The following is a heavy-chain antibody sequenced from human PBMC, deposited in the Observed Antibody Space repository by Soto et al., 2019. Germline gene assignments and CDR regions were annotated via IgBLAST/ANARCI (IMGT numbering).Heavy chain of an antibody. CDR1: GYTFTSYY. Sequence: QVQLVQSGAEVKKPGASVKVSCKAPGYTFTSYYMHWVRQAPGQGLEWMGIINPSGGSTSYAQKFQGRVTMTRDKSTSTGYMELSSLRPEDTAVYYCARDAVLRGYSYAVPGGYWGQGTLVTVSS. CDR3: ARDAVLRGYSYAVPGGY. J-gene: IGHJ4*02. V-gene: IGHV1-46*01. D-gene: IGHD5-18*01. CDR2: INPSGGST.